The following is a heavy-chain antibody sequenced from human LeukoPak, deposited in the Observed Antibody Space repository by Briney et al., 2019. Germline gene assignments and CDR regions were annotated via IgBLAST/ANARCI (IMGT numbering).Heavy chain of an antibody. CDR1: GGSFSDYF. D-gene: IGHD3-9*01. CDR2: VHPSGRT. Sequence: PSETLSLTCAVYGGSFSDYFGSWIRKPPGEGLEWIGEVHPSGRTNYKSSLKSRLTISVDTSKNQFSLSLSSVTAADTAVYFCASSSYDLLTCLGLTHDFWGQGTLVTVSS. CDR3: ASSSYDLLTCLGLTHDF. V-gene: IGHV4-34*01. J-gene: IGHJ4*02.